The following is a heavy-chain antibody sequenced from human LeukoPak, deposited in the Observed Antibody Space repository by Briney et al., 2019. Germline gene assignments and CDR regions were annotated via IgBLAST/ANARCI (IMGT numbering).Heavy chain of an antibody. J-gene: IGHJ5*02. CDR2: ISSNGNT. Sequence: PSETLSLTCTISSGSISYHYWNWIRQPPGKGLEWIGEISSNGNTNYNPSLKSRVTISLDTSKNQFSLRLSSVTAADTAVYYCARETSNWFDPWGQGTLVTVSS. CDR1: SGSISYHY. V-gene: IGHV4-59*11. CDR3: ARETSNWFDP.